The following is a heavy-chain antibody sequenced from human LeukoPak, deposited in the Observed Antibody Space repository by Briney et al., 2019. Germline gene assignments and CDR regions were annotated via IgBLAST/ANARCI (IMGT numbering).Heavy chain of an antibody. D-gene: IGHD1-26*01. CDR3: ARLAFGSYHRFDY. Sequence: GASVKVSCKASGYTFTSYGISWVRQAPGQGLEWMGWISAYNGNTNYAQKLQGRVTMTTDTSTSTAYTELRSLRSDDTAVYYCARLAFGSYHRFDYWGQGTLVTVSS. CDR2: ISAYNGNT. V-gene: IGHV1-18*01. CDR1: GYTFTSYG. J-gene: IGHJ4*02.